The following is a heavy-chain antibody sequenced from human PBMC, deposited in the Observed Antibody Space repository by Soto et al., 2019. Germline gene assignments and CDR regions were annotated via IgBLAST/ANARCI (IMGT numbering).Heavy chain of an antibody. J-gene: IGHJ6*02. CDR3: ARIADCSTTSCSFPSRFHIRGYYYYYGLDV. D-gene: IGHD2-2*01. Sequence: QVQLVQSGAEVKKPGASVKVSCKASGYIFTSYGISWVRQAPGQGLEWVGWISAYNGNSNFAQKYHGRVTMTTDTSTSTAYMEMSSLRSDDTAVYYCARIADCSTTSCSFPSRFHIRGYYYYYGLDVWGQGTTVTVSS. CDR1: GYIFTSYG. CDR2: ISAYNGNS. V-gene: IGHV1-18*01.